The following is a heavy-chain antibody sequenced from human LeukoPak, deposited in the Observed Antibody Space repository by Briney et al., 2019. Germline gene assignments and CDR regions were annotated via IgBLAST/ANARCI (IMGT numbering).Heavy chain of an antibody. J-gene: IGHJ4*02. Sequence: PGGSLRLSCAASGFTFSSYAMSWVRQAPGKGLEWVSAISGSGGSTYYADSVKGRFTISRDNTKNTLYLHMNSLRAEDTAVYYCARVPVGSYSFDYWGQGTLVTVSS. CDR3: ARVPVGSYSFDY. CDR2: ISGSGGST. CDR1: GFTFSSYA. V-gene: IGHV3-23*01. D-gene: IGHD1-26*01.